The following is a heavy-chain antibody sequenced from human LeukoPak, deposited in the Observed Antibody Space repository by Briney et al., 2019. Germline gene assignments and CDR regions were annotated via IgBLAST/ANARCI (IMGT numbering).Heavy chain of an antibody. CDR1: GFTFSSYS. D-gene: IGHD3-22*01. J-gene: IGHJ4*02. CDR3: ARVISDPPVVADY. Sequence: GGSLRLSCAASGFTFSSYSMNWVRQAPGKGLEWVSSISSSSSYIYYADSVKGRFTISRDNAKNSLYLQMNSLRAEDTAVYYCARVISDPPVVADYWGQGTLVTVSS. CDR2: ISSSSSYI. V-gene: IGHV3-21*01.